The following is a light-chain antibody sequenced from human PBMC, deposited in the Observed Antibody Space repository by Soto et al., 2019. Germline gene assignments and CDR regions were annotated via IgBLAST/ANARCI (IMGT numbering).Light chain of an antibody. J-gene: IGLJ2*01. Sequence: QSALTQPPSASGSPGQSVTISCTGTSNDVGYYKYVSWYQHHPGKAPKLIIFEVTERPSGVPARFSGSKSGNTASLTVSGLQAEDEADYYCSSYAGNNIMLFGGGTKVIVL. CDR2: EVT. CDR3: SSYAGNNIML. V-gene: IGLV2-8*01. CDR1: SNDVGYYKY.